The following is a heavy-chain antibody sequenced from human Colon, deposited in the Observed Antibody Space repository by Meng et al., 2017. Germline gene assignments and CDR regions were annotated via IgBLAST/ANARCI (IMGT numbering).Heavy chain of an antibody. CDR2: LYSGRIT. D-gene: IGHD3-16*02. Sequence: EVQLVESWGDLVQPGGSLRLSCVVSGFTLKNNYIHWVRQDPVRGLEWVAILYSGRITYYADSVKGRFTISRDDSKNTVHLQMNSLTVDDTALYYCATESFAAWGQGTLVTVSS. CDR1: GFTLKNNY. J-gene: IGHJ5*02. V-gene: IGHV3-66*02. CDR3: ATESFAA.